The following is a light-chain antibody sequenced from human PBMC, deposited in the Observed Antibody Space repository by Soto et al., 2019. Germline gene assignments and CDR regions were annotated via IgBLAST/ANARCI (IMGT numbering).Light chain of an antibody. CDR2: GNS. CDR3: QSYDSSRSYV. V-gene: IGLV1-40*01. J-gene: IGLJ1*01. CDR1: SSNIGAGYD. Sequence: QSVLTQPPSVSGAPGQRVTISCTGSSSNIGAGYDVHWYQQLPGTAPKLLIYGNSNRPSGVPDRFSGSKSGTSASLAITWLQYEDEADYYCQSYDSSRSYVFGTGTQLTVL.